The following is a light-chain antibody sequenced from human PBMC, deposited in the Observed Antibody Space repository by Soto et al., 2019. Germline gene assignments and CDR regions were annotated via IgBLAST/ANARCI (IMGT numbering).Light chain of an antibody. Sequence: QSALTQPASVSGSPGQSITISCTGTSSDFGGYNYVSWYQQHPGEVPKLLIYEVTTRPSGVSNRFSGSKSGNTASLTISGLQAEDEADYYCSSYTSDITHVFGGGTKLTVL. V-gene: IGLV2-14*01. CDR1: SSDFGGYNY. CDR2: EVT. J-gene: IGLJ2*01. CDR3: SSYTSDITHV.